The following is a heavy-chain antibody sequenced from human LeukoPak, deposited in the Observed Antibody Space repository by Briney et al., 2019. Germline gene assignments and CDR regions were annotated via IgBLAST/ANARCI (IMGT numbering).Heavy chain of an antibody. V-gene: IGHV3-7*01. CDR3: ARIGYSSSCFDY. CDR2: IKQDGSVK. D-gene: IGHD6-13*01. Sequence: GGSLRLSCAASGFIFNKYWMSWVRQAPGKGLEWVANIKQDGSVKYYADPVKGRFTISRDSAQNSVYLQMNSVGADDTAVYYCARIGYSSSCFDYWGQGTPVTVSS. J-gene: IGHJ4*02. CDR1: GFIFNKYW.